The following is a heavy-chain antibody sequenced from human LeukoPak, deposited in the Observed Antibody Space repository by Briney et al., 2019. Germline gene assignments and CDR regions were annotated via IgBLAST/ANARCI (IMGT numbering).Heavy chain of an antibody. CDR2: INHSGST. D-gene: IGHD3-22*01. J-gene: IGHJ5*02. V-gene: IGHV4-34*01. CDR3: ARGPPYYDSSGYYNWFDP. Sequence: SETLSLTCAVYGGSFSGYYWIWIRQPPGKGLEWIGEINHSGSTNYNPSLKSRVTISVDTSKNQFSLKLSSVTAADTAVYYCARGPPYYDSSGYYNWFDPWGQGTLVTVSS. CDR1: GGSFSGYY.